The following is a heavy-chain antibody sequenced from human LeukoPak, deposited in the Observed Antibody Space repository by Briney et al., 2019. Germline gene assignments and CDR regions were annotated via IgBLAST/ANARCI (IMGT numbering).Heavy chain of an antibody. CDR3: ARARNWFGLPDY. J-gene: IGHJ4*02. D-gene: IGHD3-10*01. CDR1: GFTFSSYD. Sequence: GGSLRLSCAASGFTFSSYDMHWVRQATGKGLEWVPAIGTAGDTYYPGSVKGRFTISGENAKNSLYLQMNSLRAGDTAVYYCARARNWFGLPDYWGQGTLVTVSS. V-gene: IGHV3-13*01. CDR2: IGTAGDT.